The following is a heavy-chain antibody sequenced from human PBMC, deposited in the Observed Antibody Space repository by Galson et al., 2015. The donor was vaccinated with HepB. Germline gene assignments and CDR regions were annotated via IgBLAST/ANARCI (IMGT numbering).Heavy chain of an antibody. D-gene: IGHD3-10*01. CDR3: VKDGHPYTGYVDY. CDR2: ISSNGGST. J-gene: IGHJ4*02. CDR1: GFTFSSYA. V-gene: IGHV3-64D*06. Sequence: SLRLSCAASGFTFSSYAMHWVRQAPGKGLEYVSAISSNGGSTYYADSVKGRFTISRDNSKNTLYLQMSSLRAEDTAVYYCVKDGHPYTGYVDYWGQGTLVTVSS.